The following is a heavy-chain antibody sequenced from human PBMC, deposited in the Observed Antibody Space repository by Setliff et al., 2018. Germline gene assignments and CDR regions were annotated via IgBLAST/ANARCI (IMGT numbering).Heavy chain of an antibody. CDR1: SGSIINYY. CDR3: RLWSHSYHNDY. D-gene: IGHD3-16*02. CDR2: IKYDGTT. Sequence: SETLSLTCTVSSGSIINYYWSWIRQPPGRPLEWIGYIKYDGTTDYNPSLDSRVTMSVDTSKNQFSLKLTSVTAADTAVYYCRLWSHSYHNDYWGQGTLVTVSS. V-gene: IGHV4-59*12. J-gene: IGHJ4*02.